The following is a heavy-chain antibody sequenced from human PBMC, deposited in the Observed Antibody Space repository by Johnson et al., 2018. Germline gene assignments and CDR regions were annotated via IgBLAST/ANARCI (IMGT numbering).Heavy chain of an antibody. Sequence: VQLVESGGGVVQPGRSLRLSCAASGFTFSNYGMHWVRQAPGKGLEWVAVISYDGSNTYYADSARGRFTISRDNSKNTLYLQMNSLRAEDTAVYYCAKSLHDYYGMDVWGQGTTVTVSS. V-gene: IGHV3-30*18. CDR2: ISYDGSNT. CDR3: AKSLHDYYGMDV. CDR1: GFTFSNYG. J-gene: IGHJ6*02.